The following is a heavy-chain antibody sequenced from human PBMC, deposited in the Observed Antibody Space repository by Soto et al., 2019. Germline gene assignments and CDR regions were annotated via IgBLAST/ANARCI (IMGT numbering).Heavy chain of an antibody. CDR3: ARGGTMIVVVIHQNWYFDL. V-gene: IGHV3-30-3*01. J-gene: IGHJ2*01. D-gene: IGHD3-22*01. CDR1: GFTFSSYA. CDR2: ISYDGSNK. Sequence: GGSLRLSCAASGFTFSSYAMHWVRQAPGKGLEWVAVISYDGSNKYYADSVKGRFTISRDNSKNTLYLQMNSLRAEDTAVYYCARGGTMIVVVIHQNWYFDLWGRGTLGTVSS.